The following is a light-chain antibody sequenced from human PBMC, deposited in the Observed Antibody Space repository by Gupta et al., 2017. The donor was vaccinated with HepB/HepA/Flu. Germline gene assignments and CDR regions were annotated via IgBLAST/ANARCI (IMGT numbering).Light chain of an antibody. CDR2: WAS. J-gene: IGKJ4*01. CDR3: QQFYSIPVT. Sequence: IVMTQSPDSLPVSLGGRAPTNCKSSRSVLYPSNNKNHLAWYQQKSGQPPKLLIYWASTRESGVPDRFSGSGSGTDFTLTISSLQAEDVAVYFCQQFYSIPVTFGGGTKVEIK. CDR1: RSVLYPSNNKNH. V-gene: IGKV4-1*01.